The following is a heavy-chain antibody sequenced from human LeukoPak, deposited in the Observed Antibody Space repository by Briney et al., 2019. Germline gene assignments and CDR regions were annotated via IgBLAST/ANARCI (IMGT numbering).Heavy chain of an antibody. V-gene: IGHV3-21*01. CDR2: ISSGSSYI. CDR1: GFTFDDYG. CDR3: ARDNGGSGYSGLDY. D-gene: IGHD3-22*01. Sequence: PGGSLRLSCAASGFTFDDYGMNWVRQAPGKGLEWVSSISSGSSYISYADSVKGRFTISRDNAKNSLHLHMNSLRAEDTAVYYCARDNGGSGYSGLDYWGQGTLVTVSS. J-gene: IGHJ4*02.